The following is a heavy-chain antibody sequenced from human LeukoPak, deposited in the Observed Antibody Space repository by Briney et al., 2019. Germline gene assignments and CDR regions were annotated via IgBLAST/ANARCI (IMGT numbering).Heavy chain of an antibody. D-gene: IGHD3-10*01. CDR2: IYYSGST. V-gene: IGHV4-59*01. CDR3: ASLMGEKHANMVRGPVGSFYFDY. CDR1: GGSLSSYY. J-gene: IGHJ4*02. Sequence: SETLSLTYTVSGGSLSSYYWSWIRQPPGKGLEWIGYIYYSGSTNYNPSLTSRVTISVDTSNNQFSLKLSSVTAADTAVYYCASLMGEKHANMVRGPVGSFYFDYWGQGTLVTVSS.